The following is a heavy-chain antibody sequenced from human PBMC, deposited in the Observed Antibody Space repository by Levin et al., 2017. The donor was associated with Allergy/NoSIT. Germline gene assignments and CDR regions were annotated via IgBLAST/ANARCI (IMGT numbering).Heavy chain of an antibody. V-gene: IGHV3-48*01. D-gene: IGHD2-15*01. CDR3: ARDCIGRGGSCYSG. CDR1: GFTFSSYS. J-gene: IGHJ3*01. CDR2: ISSSSSTI. Sequence: GESLKISCAASGFTFSSYSMNWVRQAPGKGLEWVSYISSSSSTIYYADSVKGRFTISRDNAKNSLYLQMNSLRAEDTAVYYCARDCIGRGGSCYSGWGQGTMVTVSS.